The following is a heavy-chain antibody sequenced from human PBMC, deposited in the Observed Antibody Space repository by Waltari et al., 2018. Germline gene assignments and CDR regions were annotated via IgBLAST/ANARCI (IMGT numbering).Heavy chain of an antibody. V-gene: IGHV3-23*04. CDR1: GFTFSSYA. CDR3: AKDRHILVVIVSVDIFHI. J-gene: IGHJ3*02. D-gene: IGHD2-21*01. Sequence: VQLVESGGGVVQPGRSLRLSCAASGFTFSSYAMHWVRQAPGKGLEWVSGISGSGNSTNYADSVKGRFSISRDNSKNTVYLKMNSLRAEDTAIYYCAKDRHILVVIVSVDIFHIWGQGTMVTVSS. CDR2: ISGSGNST.